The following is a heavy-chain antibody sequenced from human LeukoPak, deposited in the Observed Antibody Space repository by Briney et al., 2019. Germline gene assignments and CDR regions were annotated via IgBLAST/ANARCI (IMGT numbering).Heavy chain of an antibody. CDR1: GYTFTGYY. CDR3: ARGCVIKQQLRGPFDY. Sequence: RASVKVSCKASGYTFTGYYMHWVRQAPGQGLEWMGWINPNSGGTNYAQKFQGRVTMTRDTSISTAYMELSRLRSDDTAVYYCARGCVIKQQLRGPFDYWGQGTLVTVSS. CDR2: INPNSGGT. J-gene: IGHJ4*02. V-gene: IGHV1-2*02. D-gene: IGHD6-13*01.